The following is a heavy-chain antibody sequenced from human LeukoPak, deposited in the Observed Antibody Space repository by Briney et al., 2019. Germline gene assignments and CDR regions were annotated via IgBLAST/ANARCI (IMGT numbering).Heavy chain of an antibody. Sequence: SVKVPCKASGDTFSSYAISWVRQAPGQGLEWMGGIIPIFGTANYAQKFQGRVTITADKSTSTAYMELSSLRSEDTAVYYCARGIRYSSSWLYYYYYYMDVWGKGTTVTVSS. D-gene: IGHD6-13*01. CDR3: ARGIRYSSSWLYYYYYYMDV. CDR2: IIPIFGTA. V-gene: IGHV1-69*06. J-gene: IGHJ6*03. CDR1: GDTFSSYA.